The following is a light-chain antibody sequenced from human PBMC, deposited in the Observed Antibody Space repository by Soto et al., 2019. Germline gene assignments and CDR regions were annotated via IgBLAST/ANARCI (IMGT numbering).Light chain of an antibody. Sequence: DIQMTQSPSSLSASVGDTVTITCRASQHITNDCAGYQQKGGRAPKCLILLASRLQTGVPSRFSGSGSGTEFTLTISSLQPEDFATYYCLHHNGYPPVFGQGTKVEIK. J-gene: IGKJ2*01. CDR1: QHITND. CDR3: LHHNGYPPV. CDR2: LAS. V-gene: IGKV1-17*01.